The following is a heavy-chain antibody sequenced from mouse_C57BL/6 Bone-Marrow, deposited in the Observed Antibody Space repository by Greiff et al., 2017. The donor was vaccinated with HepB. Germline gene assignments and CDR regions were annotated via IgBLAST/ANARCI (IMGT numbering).Heavy chain of an antibody. D-gene: IGHD1-1*01. CDR1: GFTFSSYG. V-gene: IGHV5-6*01. CDR3: ARPHHYYGSSYEPFAY. CDR2: ISSGGSYT. Sequence: EVNVVESGGDLVKPGGSLKLSCAASGFTFSSYGMSWVRQTPDKRLEWVATISSGGSYTYYPDSVKGRFTISRDNAKNTLYLQMSSLKSEDTAMYYCARPHHYYGSSYEPFAYWGQGTLVTVSA. J-gene: IGHJ3*01.